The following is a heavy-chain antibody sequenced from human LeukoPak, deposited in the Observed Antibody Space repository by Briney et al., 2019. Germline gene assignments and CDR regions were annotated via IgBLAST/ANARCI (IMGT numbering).Heavy chain of an antibody. Sequence: GGSLRLSCAASGFTFSSYSMNWVRQAPGKGLEWVSSISSSSSYIYYADSLKGRFTISRDDAKNSLYLQMNSLRAEDTAVYYCAELGITMIGGVWGKGTTVTISS. V-gene: IGHV3-21*01. CDR1: GFTFSSYS. CDR3: AELGITMIGGV. D-gene: IGHD3-10*02. J-gene: IGHJ6*04. CDR2: ISSSSSYI.